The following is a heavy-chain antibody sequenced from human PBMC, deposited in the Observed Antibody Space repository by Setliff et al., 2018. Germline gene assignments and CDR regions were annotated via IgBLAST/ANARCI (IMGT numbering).Heavy chain of an antibody. CDR1: GGSFSNYY. D-gene: IGHD2-21*01. J-gene: IGHJ6*03. V-gene: IGHV4-34*01. Sequence: PSETLSLTCAVYGGSFSNYYWSWIRQPPGKGLEWIGEINHSGSTNYNPSLESRVTISVDTSKNQFSLRLSSVAAADTSVYYRARVFKVDCAGDGCDCYGARCYYFYMDVWGKGTTVTVSS. CDR3: ARVFKVDCAGDGCDCYGARCYYFYMDV. CDR2: INHSGST.